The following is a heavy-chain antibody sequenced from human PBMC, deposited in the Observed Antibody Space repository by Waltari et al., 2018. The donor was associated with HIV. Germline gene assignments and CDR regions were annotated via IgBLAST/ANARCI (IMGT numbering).Heavy chain of an antibody. J-gene: IGHJ6*02. CDR2: VNDVGGV. CDR3: ARGRWKNRGPLPMDA. Sequence: QVRLQQWGTGLLKPSETLSRTCAVYGASFRNYYWNWLRQTPGQGLEWIGEVNDVGGVRYSPSFSSRVSMSIDASKNEFSLNLTSVTAADTAVYFCARGRWKNRGPLPMDAWDQGASVTVSS. D-gene: IGHD1-1*01. CDR1: GASFRNYY. V-gene: IGHV4-34*01.